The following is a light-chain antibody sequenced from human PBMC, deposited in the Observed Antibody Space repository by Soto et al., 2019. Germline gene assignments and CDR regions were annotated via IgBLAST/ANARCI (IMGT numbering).Light chain of an antibody. Sequence: IVFTHSPETLSLSPGERATLSCSASLTVTNNYLAWYQQKAGQAPRLVIYDASTRATGIPDRFSASGSGTDFTLTISRLEPEDFAVYFCQQYAYAPLTFGQGTKVDIK. CDR3: QQYAYAPLT. CDR2: DAS. V-gene: IGKV3-20*01. J-gene: IGKJ1*01. CDR1: LTVTNNY.